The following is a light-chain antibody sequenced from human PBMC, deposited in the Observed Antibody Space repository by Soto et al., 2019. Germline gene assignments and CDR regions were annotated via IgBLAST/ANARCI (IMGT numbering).Light chain of an antibody. CDR1: SSDVGSFNL. J-gene: IGLJ3*02. CDR3: CSYAGSSTWV. V-gene: IGLV2-23*01. CDR2: EAT. Sequence: QSVLTQPASVSGSPGQSITISCTGTSSDVGSFNLVSWYQQHPGKAPKLMIYEATKRPSGVSNRFSGSKSGNTASLTISGLQAEDEADYYCCSYAGSSTWVFGGGTKVTVL.